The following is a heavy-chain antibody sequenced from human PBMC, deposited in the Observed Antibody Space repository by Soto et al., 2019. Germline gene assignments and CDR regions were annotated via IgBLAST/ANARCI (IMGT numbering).Heavy chain of an antibody. V-gene: IGHV4-59*03. J-gene: IGHJ3*01. Sequence: ETLSVAGSVAGGCISSYVMNWLRQPPGKGLEWIGYIYDDGTTDYNPSLKRRVTILLDMSKKQFSLKLSSVTAADTAVYYSVSSRSAIYGDGLDVWGQGTMGTGSS. CDR2: IYDDGTT. CDR1: GGCISSYV. D-gene: IGHD2-2*01. CDR3: VSSRSAIYGDGLDV.